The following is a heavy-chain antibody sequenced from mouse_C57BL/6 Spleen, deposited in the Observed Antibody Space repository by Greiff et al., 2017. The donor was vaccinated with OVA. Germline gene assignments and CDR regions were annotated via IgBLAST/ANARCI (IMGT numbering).Heavy chain of an antibody. V-gene: IGHV5-16*01. CDR3: ARALLDYFDY. J-gene: IGHJ2*01. CDR2: INYDGSST. D-gene: IGHD1-1*01. Sequence: EVHLVESEGGLVQPGSSMKLSCTASGFTFSDYYMAWVRQVPEKGLEWVANINYDGSSTYYLDSLKSRFIISRDNAKDILYLQMSSLKSEDTATYYCARALLDYFDYWGQGTTLTVSS. CDR1: GFTFSDYY.